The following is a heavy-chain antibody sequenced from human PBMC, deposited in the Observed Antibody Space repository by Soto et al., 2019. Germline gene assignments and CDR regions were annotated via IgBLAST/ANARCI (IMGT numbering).Heavy chain of an antibody. CDR1: RFTFSSYG. CDR2: IWYDGINK. V-gene: IGHV3-33*01. J-gene: IGHJ6*02. D-gene: IGHD2-15*01. Sequence: QVQLVESGGGVVQPGRSLRLSGAASRFTFSSYGMHWVRQAPGKGLEWVAVIWYDGINKYYADSVKGRFTISRDNSKNTLYLQMNSLRADDTAVYYCARGVVVARYSYYGMDVWGQGTTVTVSS. CDR3: ARGVVVARYSYYGMDV.